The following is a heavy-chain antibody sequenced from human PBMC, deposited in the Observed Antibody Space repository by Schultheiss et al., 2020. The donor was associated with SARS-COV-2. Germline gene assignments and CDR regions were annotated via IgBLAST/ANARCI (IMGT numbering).Heavy chain of an antibody. CDR1: GYTFTGYY. J-gene: IGHJ4*02. Sequence: ASVKVSCKASGYTFTGYYMHWVRQAPGQGLEWMGRINPNSGGTNYAQKFQGRVTMTRDTSISTAYMELSRLRSDDTAVYYWARDIRYRLQSTVTTNPIDYWGQGTLVTVSS. D-gene: IGHD4-17*01. CDR2: INPNSGGT. CDR3: ARDIRYRLQSTVTTNPIDY. V-gene: IGHV1-2*06.